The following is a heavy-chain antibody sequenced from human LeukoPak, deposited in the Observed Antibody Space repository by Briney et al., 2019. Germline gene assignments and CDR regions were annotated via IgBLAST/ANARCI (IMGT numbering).Heavy chain of an antibody. Sequence: PGGSLRLSCAASGFTVNSNYMSWVRQAPGKGLEWVSVIYSGGGTYYADSVKGRFTISRDNSKNTLYLQMNSLRAEDTAVYYCVRGDYGDYTLFDYWGQGTLVTVSS. CDR1: GFTVNSNY. V-gene: IGHV3-53*01. CDR3: VRGDYGDYTLFDY. CDR2: IYSGGGT. D-gene: IGHD4-17*01. J-gene: IGHJ4*02.